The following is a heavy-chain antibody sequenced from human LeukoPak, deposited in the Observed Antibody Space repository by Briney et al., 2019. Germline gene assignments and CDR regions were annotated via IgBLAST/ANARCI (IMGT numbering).Heavy chain of an antibody. V-gene: IGHV1-24*01. Sequence: GASVKVSCKVSGYTLTELSMHWVRQAPGKGLEWMGGFDPEDGETIYAQKFQGRVTMTEDTSTDTAYMELSSLRSEDTAVYYCARDNQLGYCSSTSCYTHFDYWGQGTLVTVSS. CDR1: GYTLTELS. J-gene: IGHJ4*02. CDR2: FDPEDGET. CDR3: ARDNQLGYCSSTSCYTHFDY. D-gene: IGHD2-2*02.